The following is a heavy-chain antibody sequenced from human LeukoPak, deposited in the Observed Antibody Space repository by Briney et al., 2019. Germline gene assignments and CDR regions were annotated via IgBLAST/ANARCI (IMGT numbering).Heavy chain of an antibody. J-gene: IGHJ4*02. D-gene: IGHD3-16*02. CDR3: ARAQGGDYVWGSYRYFWGFDY. V-gene: IGHV1-8*01. CDR2: MNPNSGNT. CDR1: GYTFTSYD. Sequence: ASVKVSCKASGYTFTSYDINWVRQATGQGLEWMGWMNPNSGNTGYAQKFQGRVTMTRNTSISTAYMELSSLRSGDTSVYYCARAQGGDYVWGSYRYFWGFDYWGQGTLVTVSS.